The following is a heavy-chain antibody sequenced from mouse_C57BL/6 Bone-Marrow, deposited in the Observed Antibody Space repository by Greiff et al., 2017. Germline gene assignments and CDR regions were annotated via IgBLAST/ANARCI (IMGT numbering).Heavy chain of an antibody. CDR1: GYSITSGYY. J-gene: IGHJ3*01. Sequence: ESGPGLVKPSQSLSLTCSVTGYSITSGYYWNWIRQFPGNKLEWMGYISYDGSNNYNPSLKNRISITRDTSKNQFFLKLNSVTTEDTATYYCARERDYGYGWFAYWGQGTLVTVSA. CDR2: ISYDGSN. V-gene: IGHV3-6*01. CDR3: ARERDYGYGWFAY. D-gene: IGHD2-2*01.